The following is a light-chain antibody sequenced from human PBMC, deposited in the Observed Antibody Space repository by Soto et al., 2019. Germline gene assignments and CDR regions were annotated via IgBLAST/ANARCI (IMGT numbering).Light chain of an antibody. CDR2: AAS. CDR3: QQSYSTSWT. V-gene: IGKV1-39*01. CDR1: QSISSY. Sequence: DIQMTQSPSSLSASVGDRVTITCRASQSISSYLNWYQQKPGKAPKLLIYAASSLQSGVPSRFSDSGSGTDFTLTISSLQPEDCATYFCQQSYSTSWTFGQGTKVEIK. J-gene: IGKJ1*01.